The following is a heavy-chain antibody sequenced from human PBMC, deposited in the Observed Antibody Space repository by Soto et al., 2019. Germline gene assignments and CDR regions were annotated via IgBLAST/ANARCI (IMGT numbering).Heavy chain of an antibody. J-gene: IGHJ6*02. CDR2: ISGSGGST. V-gene: IGHV3-23*01. Sequence: GGSLRLSCAASGFTFSSYAMSWVRQAPGKGLEWVSAISGSGGSTYYADSVKGRFTISRDNSKNTLYLQMNSLRAEDTAVYYCAKVKGWRGEYYYGMDVWGQGTTVTVSS. D-gene: IGHD3-16*01. CDR1: GFTFSSYA. CDR3: AKVKGWRGEYYYGMDV.